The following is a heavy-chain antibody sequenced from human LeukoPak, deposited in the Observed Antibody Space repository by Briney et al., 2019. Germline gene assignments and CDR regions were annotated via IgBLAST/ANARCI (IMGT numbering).Heavy chain of an antibody. CDR1: GFTFDDYA. J-gene: IGHJ4*02. D-gene: IGHD3-22*01. V-gene: IGHV3-9*01. CDR2: ISWNSGSI. Sequence: GRSLRLSCAASGFTFDDYAMHWVRQAPGKGLEWVSGISWNSGSIGYADSVKGRLTISRDNAKSSLSLQMNSLRPEDTALYYCAKGRSGYSLFDYWGQGTLVTVSS. CDR3: AKGRSGYSLFDY.